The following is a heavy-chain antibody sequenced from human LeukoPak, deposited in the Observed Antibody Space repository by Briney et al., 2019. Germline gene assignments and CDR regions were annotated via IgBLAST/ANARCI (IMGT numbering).Heavy chain of an antibody. CDR3: VRGAVSVRCSGGSCYRAYMRFDP. D-gene: IGHD2-15*01. CDR2: IYYSGST. V-gene: IGHV4-59*08. J-gene: IGHJ5*02. Sequence: SETLSLTCTVSGGSISSYYWSWIRQPPGKGLEWIGYIYYSGSTNYNPSLKSRVTISVDTSKNQFSLKLSSVTAADTAVYYCVRGAVSVRCSGGSCYRAYMRFDPWGQGTLVTVSS. CDR1: GGSISSYY.